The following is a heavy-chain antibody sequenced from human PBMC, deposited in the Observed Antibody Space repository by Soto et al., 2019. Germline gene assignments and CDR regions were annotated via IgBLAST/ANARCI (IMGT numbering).Heavy chain of an antibody. CDR2: ISGDGTTT. J-gene: IGHJ4*02. CDR1: GFRFSDHH. V-gene: IGHV3-11*01. D-gene: IGHD3-10*01. CDR3: ASDPYYYASGF. Sequence: GGSLRLSCAASGFRFSDHHMTWIRQAPGKGLEWVSKISGDGTTTYYADSVKGRFTVSRVNAEDSVYLQMNSLRAEDTAVYYCASDPYYYASGFWGQGTLVTVSS.